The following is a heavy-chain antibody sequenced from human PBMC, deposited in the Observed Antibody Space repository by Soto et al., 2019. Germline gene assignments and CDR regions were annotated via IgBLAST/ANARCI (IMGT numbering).Heavy chain of an antibody. CDR3: ATLRRGYSGYVNTGYYFDY. CDR2: IYYSRST. D-gene: IGHD5-12*01. CDR1: GGSISSGDYY. J-gene: IGHJ4*02. Sequence: QVQLQESGPGLVKPSQTLSLTCTVSGGSISSGDYYWSWIRQPPGKGLEWIGYIYYSRSTYYNPSLKSRVTISVHTSKNQFSLKLSSVTAADTAVYYCATLRRGYSGYVNTGYYFDYWGQGTLVTVSS. V-gene: IGHV4-30-4*01.